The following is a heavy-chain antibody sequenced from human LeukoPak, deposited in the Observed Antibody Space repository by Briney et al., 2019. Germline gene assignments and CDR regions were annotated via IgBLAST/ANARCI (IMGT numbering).Heavy chain of an antibody. V-gene: IGHV4-34*01. J-gene: IGHJ5*01. CDR2: VKHDGDT. D-gene: IGHD2-8*01. CDR1: GASFNTYY. CDR3: ARGPVALPNDRLSLFFDF. Sequence: SETLSLTCAVYGASFNTYYWTWIRQSPDKGPEWIGEVKHDGDTNVNPSLRSRVVMSVDASKNQFSLKMTSVTAADTAIYFCARGPVALPNDRLSLFFDFWGQGTLVTVSS.